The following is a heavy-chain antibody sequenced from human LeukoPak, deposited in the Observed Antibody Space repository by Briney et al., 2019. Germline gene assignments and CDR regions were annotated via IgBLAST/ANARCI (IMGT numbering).Heavy chain of an antibody. CDR1: GFNFANHA. V-gene: IGHV3-23*01. J-gene: IGHJ4*02. Sequence: GGSLRLSCAASGFNFANHAMSWVRQTPGKGLEWVSAISGGGDITYYADSVKGRFTISRDNSKDTLFLQMHSLRPGDTAVYYCVREDTPATVNYWGQGTLVTISS. CDR3: VREDTPATVNY. CDR2: ISGGGDIT. D-gene: IGHD2-15*01.